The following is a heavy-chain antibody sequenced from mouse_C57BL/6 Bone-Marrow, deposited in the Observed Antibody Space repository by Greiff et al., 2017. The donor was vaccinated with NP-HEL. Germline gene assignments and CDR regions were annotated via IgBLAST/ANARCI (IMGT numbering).Heavy chain of an antibody. J-gene: IGHJ2*01. Sequence: QVQLKQPGAELVKPGASVKVSCKASGYTFTSYWMHWVKQRPGQGLEWIGRIHPSDSDTNYNQKFKGKATLTVDKSSSTAYMQLSILTSEDSAVYYCAIGNGYYDYFDYWGQGTTLTVSS. CDR3: AIGNGYYDYFDY. V-gene: IGHV1-74*01. CDR1: GYTFTSYW. D-gene: IGHD2-3*01. CDR2: IHPSDSDT.